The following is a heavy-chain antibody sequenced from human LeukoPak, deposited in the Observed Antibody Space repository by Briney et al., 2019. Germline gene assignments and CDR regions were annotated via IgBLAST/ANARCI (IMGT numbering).Heavy chain of an antibody. D-gene: IGHD2-2*02. CDR1: GFTFRSYA. CDR3: AKDLEEVVPAAIYSLDY. CDR2: ISGSGGTT. Sequence: PGGSLRLSCAASGFTFRSYAMSWVRQAPGTGLEWVSTISGSGGTTYYADSVKGRFTISRDNSKNTLYLQMNSLRAEDTAIYYCAKDLEEVVPAAIYSLDYWGQGTLVTVSS. J-gene: IGHJ4*02. V-gene: IGHV3-23*01.